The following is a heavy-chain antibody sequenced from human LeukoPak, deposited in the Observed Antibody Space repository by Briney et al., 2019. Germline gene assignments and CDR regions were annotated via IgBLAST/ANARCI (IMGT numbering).Heavy chain of an antibody. CDR2: ISSSGSTI. Sequence: GGSLRLSCAASGFTFSSYEMNWVRQAPGKGLEWVSYISSSGSTIYYADSVKGRFTISRDNAKNTLYLQMNSLRAEDTAVYYCAKGNYGDYDGYFQHWGQGTLVTVSS. D-gene: IGHD4-17*01. CDR3: AKGNYGDYDGYFQH. J-gene: IGHJ1*01. V-gene: IGHV3-48*03. CDR1: GFTFSSYE.